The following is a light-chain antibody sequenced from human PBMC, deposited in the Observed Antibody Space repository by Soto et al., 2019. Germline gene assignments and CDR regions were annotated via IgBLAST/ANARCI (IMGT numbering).Light chain of an antibody. CDR2: AAS. J-gene: IGKJ5*01. Sequence: IQMNKSPSTLSASTGDRVTITCRASQGISSYLAWYQQKPGKAPKLLIYAASTLQSGVPSRFSGSGSGTDLTLTISCLQSEDFATYYCQQYYSYPITFGQGTRLEIK. CDR1: QGISSY. CDR3: QQYYSYPIT. V-gene: IGKV1-8*01.